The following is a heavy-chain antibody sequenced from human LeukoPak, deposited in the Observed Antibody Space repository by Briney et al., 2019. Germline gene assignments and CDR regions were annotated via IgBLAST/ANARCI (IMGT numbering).Heavy chain of an antibody. V-gene: IGHV1-2*02. Sequence: GASVTVSCKTSGYPFTGYYIHWVRQAPGQGLEWMGWINPDSGVRKFAHNFQGRVTMTSDRSISTAYMELIRLRSDDTAVYFCARDPDGYYFDYWGQGTQVTVSS. CDR2: INPDSGVR. J-gene: IGHJ4*02. CDR3: ARDPDGYYFDY. D-gene: IGHD4-17*01. CDR1: GYPFTGYY.